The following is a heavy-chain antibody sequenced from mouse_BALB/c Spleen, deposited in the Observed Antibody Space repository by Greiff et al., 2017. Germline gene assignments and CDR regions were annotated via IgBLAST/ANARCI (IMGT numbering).Heavy chain of an antibody. CDR1: GYSITSDYA. V-gene: IGHV3-2*02. J-gene: IGHJ4*01. D-gene: IGHD1-2*01. CDR2: ISYSGST. CDR3: ARGYGYPYYAMDY. Sequence: DVKLLESGPGLVKPSQSLSLTCTVTGYSITSDYAWNWIRQFPGNKLEWMGYISYSGSTSYNPSLKSRISITRDTSKNQFFLQLNSVTTEDTATYYCARGYGYPYYAMDYWGQGTSVTVSS.